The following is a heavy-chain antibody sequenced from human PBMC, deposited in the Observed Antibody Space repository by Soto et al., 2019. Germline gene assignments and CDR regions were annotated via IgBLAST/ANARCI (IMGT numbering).Heavy chain of an antibody. D-gene: IGHD2-2*01. CDR1: GRTFSSYA. V-gene: IGHV1-69*01. J-gene: IGHJ6*02. CDR2: IIPIFGTA. CDR3: AREYCSSTSCPAVPYYDYYGMDV. Sequence: QVQLVQSGAEVKKPGSSVKVSCKASGRTFSSYAISWVRQAPGQGLEWMGGIIPIFGTANYAQKFQGRVTITADEPTSTADMELSRLRSEDTAVYYCAREYCSSTSCPAVPYYDYYGMDVWGQGTTVTVSS.